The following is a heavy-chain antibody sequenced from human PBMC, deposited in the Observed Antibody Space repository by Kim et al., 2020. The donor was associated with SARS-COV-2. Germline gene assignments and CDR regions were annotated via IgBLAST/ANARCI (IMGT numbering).Heavy chain of an antibody. D-gene: IGHD6-19*01. V-gene: IGHV3-30*03. CDR1: GFTFSNYG. CDR3: ARAVAGFDY. Sequence: GGSLRLSCAASGFTFSNYGVNWVRQAPGKGLEWVAVISYDGSSKYYADSVKGRFTISRDNSKNTLYLQMSSLRVEDTAVYYCARAVAGFDYWGQGTLVTVSS. J-gene: IGHJ4*02. CDR2: ISYDGSSK.